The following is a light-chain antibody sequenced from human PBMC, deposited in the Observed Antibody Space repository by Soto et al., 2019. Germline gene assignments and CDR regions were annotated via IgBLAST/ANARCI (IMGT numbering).Light chain of an antibody. V-gene: IGKV1-17*03. J-gene: IGKJ3*01. CDR1: QGINNY. Sequence: DIQMTQSPSPMSASVGDRVTITCRASQGINNYLVWFQQKPGRVPKSLISGASRLQPGVPSRFSGSRSGTEFTLTIASLQPEDLATYYCLQRNTYTFTVGRGIKGVIK. CDR3: LQRNTYTFT. CDR2: GAS.